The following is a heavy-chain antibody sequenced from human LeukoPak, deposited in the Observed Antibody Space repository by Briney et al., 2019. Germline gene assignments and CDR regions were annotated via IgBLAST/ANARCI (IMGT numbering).Heavy chain of an antibody. D-gene: IGHD7-27*01. CDR1: GFSLSTRGVG. Sequence: SGPTLVNPTQTLTLTCTFSGFSLSTRGVGVGWIRQPPGKALEWLALIYWNDDKRYSPSLKSRLTITKDTSKNQVVLTMTNMDPVDTATYYCAHRGLGIYAFDIWGQGTMVTVSS. V-gene: IGHV2-5*01. J-gene: IGHJ3*02. CDR3: AHRGLGIYAFDI. CDR2: IYWNDDK.